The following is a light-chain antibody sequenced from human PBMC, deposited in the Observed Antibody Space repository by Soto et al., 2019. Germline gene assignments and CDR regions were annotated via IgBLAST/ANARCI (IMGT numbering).Light chain of an antibody. CDR2: AAS. J-gene: IGKJ5*01. CDR1: QSISIY. CDR3: QQSYSTPIT. V-gene: IGKV1-39*01. Sequence: DLQVTPSPSSLSASVGDSVTIXXRTSQSISIYLNWYQQKPGRAPRLXIYAASSLQSGVPSRFSGSGSGTDFTLTISSLQPEDFATYYCQQSYSTPITFGQGTRLEIK.